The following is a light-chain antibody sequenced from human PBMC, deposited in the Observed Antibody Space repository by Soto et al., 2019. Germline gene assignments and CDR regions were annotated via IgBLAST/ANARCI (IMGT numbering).Light chain of an antibody. Sequence: EMGLTQSPGTLSLSPGERATLSCRASQSVSSNYLAWYQQKPGQAPRLPIYAAPSRITAIPERFSVSGSGTDFTLTISRLEPEDFAVYHCQQYGSSPRTFGQGTKVEIK. CDR2: AAP. J-gene: IGKJ1*01. CDR1: QSVSSNY. CDR3: QQYGSSPRT. V-gene: IGKV3-20*01.